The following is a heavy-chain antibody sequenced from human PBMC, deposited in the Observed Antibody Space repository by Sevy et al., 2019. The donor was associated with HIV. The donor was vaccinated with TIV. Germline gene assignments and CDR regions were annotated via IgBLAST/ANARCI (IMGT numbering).Heavy chain of an antibody. D-gene: IGHD3-22*01. CDR3: ARDSSGYRVDAFDI. Sequence: ASVKVSCKASGGTFSSYAISWVRQAPGQGLEWMGGIIPIFGTANYALKFQGRVTITAEESTSTAYMELSSLRSEDTVVFYCARDSSGYRVDAFDIWGQGTMVTVSS. V-gene: IGHV1-69*13. CDR1: GGTFSSYA. J-gene: IGHJ3*02. CDR2: IIPIFGTA.